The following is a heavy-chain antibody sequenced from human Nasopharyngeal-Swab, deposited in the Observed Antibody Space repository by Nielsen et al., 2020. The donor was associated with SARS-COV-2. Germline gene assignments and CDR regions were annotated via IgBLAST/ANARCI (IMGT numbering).Heavy chain of an antibody. CDR1: GFTFSSYA. V-gene: IGHV3-23*01. CDR3: AKDPDGDYGGNWFDP. D-gene: IGHD4-17*01. CDR2: ISGSGGST. J-gene: IGHJ5*02. Sequence: GGSLRLSCAASGFTFSSYAMSWVRQAPGKGLEWVSAISGSGGSTYYADSVKGRFTISRDNSKNTLYLQMNSLRAEDTAVYYCAKDPDGDYGGNWFDPWGQGTLVTVPS.